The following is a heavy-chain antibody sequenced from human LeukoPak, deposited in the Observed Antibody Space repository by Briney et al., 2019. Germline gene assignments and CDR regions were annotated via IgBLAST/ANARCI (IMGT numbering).Heavy chain of an antibody. Sequence: GGSLRLSCAASGFTFSSYAMSWVRQAPARGLEWVSSLRGDGETFYADSVKGRFTLSRDESRNTVYLQMNNLRVEDTAEYFCAKASCVSSADAVLWRQGTLVTVFS. D-gene: IGHD2-21*01. CDR2: LRGDGET. J-gene: IGHJ4*02. CDR3: AKASCVSSADAVL. CDR1: GFTFSSYA. V-gene: IGHV3-23*01.